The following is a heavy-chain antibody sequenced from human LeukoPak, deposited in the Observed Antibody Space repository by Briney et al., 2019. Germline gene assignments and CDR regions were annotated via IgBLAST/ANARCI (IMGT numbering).Heavy chain of an antibody. CDR3: ARGGPTGIVGARSHDAFDI. J-gene: IGHJ3*02. Sequence: GGSLRLSCAASGFTFSSYGMHWVRQAPGKGLEWVAVISYDGSNKYYADSVKGRFTISRDNSKNTLYLQMNSLRAEDTAVYYCARGGPTGIVGARSHDAFDIWGQGTMVTVSS. D-gene: IGHD1-26*01. CDR2: ISYDGSNK. CDR1: GFTFSSYG. V-gene: IGHV3-30*03.